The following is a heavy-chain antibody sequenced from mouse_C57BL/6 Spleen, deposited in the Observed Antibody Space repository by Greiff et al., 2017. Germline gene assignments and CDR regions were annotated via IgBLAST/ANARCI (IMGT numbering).Heavy chain of an antibody. CDR1: GYTFTSYW. J-gene: IGHJ2*01. D-gene: IGHD2-3*01. V-gene: IGHV1-52*01. CDR2: IDPSDSET. Sequence: QVQLQQPGAELVRPGSSVKLSCKASGYTFTSYWMHWVKQRPIQGLEWIGNIDPSDSETHYNQKFKDKATLTVDKSSSTAYMQLSSLTSEDSAVYYCAREVGLLRFDYWGQGTTLTVSS. CDR3: AREVGLLRFDY.